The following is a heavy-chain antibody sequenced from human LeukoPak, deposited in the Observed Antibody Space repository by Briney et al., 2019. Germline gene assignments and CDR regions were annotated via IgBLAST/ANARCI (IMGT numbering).Heavy chain of an antibody. CDR3: AIAIWFGLFDY. CDR1: GFTVSSKY. J-gene: IGHJ4*02. D-gene: IGHD3-10*01. CDR2: IYSGGST. Sequence: PGGSLRLSCAASGFTVSSKYMTWVRQAPGKGLEWVAVIYSGGSTYYADSVKGRFIISRDNSKNTLYLQMNSLRADDTAVYYCAIAIWFGLFDYWGQGTLVTVSS. V-gene: IGHV3-53*01.